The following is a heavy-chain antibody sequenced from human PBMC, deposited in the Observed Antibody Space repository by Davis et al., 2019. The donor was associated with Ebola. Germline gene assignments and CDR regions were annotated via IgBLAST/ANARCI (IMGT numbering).Heavy chain of an antibody. CDR1: GFTFSSYW. CDR2: INSDGSST. CDR3: ARWDGYNVGAFDY. V-gene: IGHV3-74*01. Sequence: GESLKISCAASGFTFSSYWMHWVRQAPGKGLVWVSRINSDGSSTSYADSVKGRFTISRDNSKNTLYLQMNSLRAEDTAVYYCARWDGYNVGAFDYWGQGTLVTVSS. D-gene: IGHD5-24*01. J-gene: IGHJ4*02.